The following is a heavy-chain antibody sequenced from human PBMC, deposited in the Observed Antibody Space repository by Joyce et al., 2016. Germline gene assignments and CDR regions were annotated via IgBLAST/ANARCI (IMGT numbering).Heavy chain of an antibody. J-gene: IGHJ4*02. CDR2: INPSPGST. V-gene: IGHV1-46*01. D-gene: IGHD1-26*01. CDR3: ARDLRSGGY. CDR1: GYTFTSYY. Sequence: QVQLVQSGAEVKKPGASVKVSCKESGYTFTSYYMDWVRQAPGQGLEWMGKINPSPGSTNYARKFQGRVTMTRDTSTSTVYMELSGLMSDDTAIYYCARDLRSGGYWGQGTLVTVSS.